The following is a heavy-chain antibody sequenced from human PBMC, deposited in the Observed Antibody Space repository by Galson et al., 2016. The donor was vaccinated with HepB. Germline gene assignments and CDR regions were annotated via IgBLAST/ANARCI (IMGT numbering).Heavy chain of an antibody. D-gene: IGHD2/OR15-2a*01. J-gene: IGHJ6*02. CDR1: GFTFRNYL. CDR3: AREGFAGYQGEYFGMCV. V-gene: IGHV3-7*03. Sequence: SLRLSCAASGFTFRNYLMSWVRQAPGRGLEWVANIKEDGREEKYVDSVLGRFTISRDNAKNSVFLQMDSLRAEDTAVYYCAREGFAGYQGEYFGMCVWGRGTTVIVSS. CDR2: IKEDGREE.